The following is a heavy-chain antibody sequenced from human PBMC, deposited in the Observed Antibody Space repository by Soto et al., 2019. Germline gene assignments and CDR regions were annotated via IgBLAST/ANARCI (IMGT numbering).Heavy chain of an antibody. J-gene: IGHJ4*02. D-gene: IGHD2-2*02. Sequence: GGSLRLSCAASGFTFSSYAMSWVRQAPGKGLEWVSAISGSGGSTYYADSVKGRFTISRDNSKNTLYLQMNSLRAEDTAVYYCAKVPCTSCYTPYYFDYWGQGTLVTVSS. CDR2: ISGSGGST. CDR1: GFTFSSYA. V-gene: IGHV3-23*01. CDR3: AKVPCTSCYTPYYFDY.